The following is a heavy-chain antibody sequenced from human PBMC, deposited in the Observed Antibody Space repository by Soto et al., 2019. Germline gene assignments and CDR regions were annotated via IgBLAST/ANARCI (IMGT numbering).Heavy chain of an antibody. CDR3: ARDPSNTSGYRDPDY. V-gene: IGHV1-18*01. CDR1: GYTFTRHG. CDR2: ISGYNGDT. D-gene: IGHD3-3*01. Sequence: GASVKVSCKTSGYTFTRHGISWVRQAPGQGLQWMGWISGYNGDTRYAQKFQGRFTLIKDTSTSTVYMELRNLRSDDTAVYYCARDPSNTSGYRDPDYWGQGTLVTVSS. J-gene: IGHJ4*02.